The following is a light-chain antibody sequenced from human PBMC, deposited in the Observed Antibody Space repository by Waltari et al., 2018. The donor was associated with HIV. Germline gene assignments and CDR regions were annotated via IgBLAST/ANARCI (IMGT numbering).Light chain of an antibody. CDR3: SSYVGSNRV. V-gene: IGLV2-8*01. J-gene: IGLJ3*02. Sequence: QSALTQPPSASGSPGQSVTISCTGISSDVGDYNYVSWYQQHPGKAPQLMMYEVNKRPSGVPDRFSGAKSGNTASLTVSGLQAEYEAEYYCSSYVGSNRVFGGGTKLTVL. CDR2: EVN. CDR1: SSDVGDYNY.